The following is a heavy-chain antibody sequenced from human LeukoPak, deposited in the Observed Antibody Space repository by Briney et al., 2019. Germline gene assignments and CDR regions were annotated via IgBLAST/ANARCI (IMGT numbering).Heavy chain of an antibody. CDR3: ARQVRWYWYFDH. D-gene: IGHD6-13*01. Sequence: GGSLRLSCAASGFTVSSNYMSWVPQAPGKGLEWVSVIYSGGSTYYADSVKGRFTISRDNSKNTLYLQMNSLRAEDTAVYYCARQVRWYWYFDHWGRGTLVTVSS. CDR2: IYSGGST. CDR1: GFTVSSNY. V-gene: IGHV3-66*04. J-gene: IGHJ2*01.